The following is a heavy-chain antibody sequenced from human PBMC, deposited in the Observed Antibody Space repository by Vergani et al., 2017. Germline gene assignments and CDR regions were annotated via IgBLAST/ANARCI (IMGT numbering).Heavy chain of an antibody. CDR1: GFTFSSYG. D-gene: IGHD6-6*01. CDR2: IWYDGSNK. V-gene: IGHV3-33*01. J-gene: IGHJ2*01. CDR3: ARDMHSSSPYWYFDL. Sequence: QVQLVESGGGVVQPGRSLRLSCAASGFTFSSYGMHWVRQAPGKGLAWVAVIWYDGSNKYYADSVKGRFTISRDNSKNTLYLQMNSLRAEDTAVYYCARDMHSSSPYWYFDLWGRGTLVTVSS.